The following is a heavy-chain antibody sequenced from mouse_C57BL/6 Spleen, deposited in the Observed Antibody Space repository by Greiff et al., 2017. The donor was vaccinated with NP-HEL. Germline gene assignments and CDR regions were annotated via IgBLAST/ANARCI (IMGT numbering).Heavy chain of an antibody. CDR2: ISDGGSYT. CDR1: GFTFSSYA. CDR3: ARRLSSGGFAY. J-gene: IGHJ3*01. V-gene: IGHV5-4*03. D-gene: IGHD3-2*02. Sequence: EVKLQESGGGLVKPGGSLKLSCAASGFTFSSYAMSWVRQTPEKRLEWVATISDGGSYTYYPDNVKGRFTISRDNAKNNLYLQMSHLKSEDTAMYYCARRLSSGGFAYWGQGTLVTVSA.